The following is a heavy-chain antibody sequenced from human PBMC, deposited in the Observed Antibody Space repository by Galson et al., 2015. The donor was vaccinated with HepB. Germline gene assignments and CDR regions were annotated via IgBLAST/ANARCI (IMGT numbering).Heavy chain of an antibody. J-gene: IGHJ1*01. V-gene: IGHV3-30*18. CDR2: ISYDGSNK. D-gene: IGHD2-15*01. CDR1: GFTFSSYG. Sequence: SLRLSCAASGFTFSSYGMHWVRQAPGKGLEWVAVISYDGSNKYYADSVKGRFTISRDNSKNTLYLQMNSLRAEDTAVYYCAKDSLDIVVVVAATLGSGYFQHWGQGTLVTVSS. CDR3: AKDSLDIVVVVAATLGSGYFQH.